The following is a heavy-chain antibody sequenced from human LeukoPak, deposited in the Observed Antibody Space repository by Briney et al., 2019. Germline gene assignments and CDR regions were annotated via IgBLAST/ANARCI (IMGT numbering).Heavy chain of an antibody. D-gene: IGHD3-10*01. V-gene: IGHV1-69*05. CDR2: IIPIFGTA. J-gene: IGHJ4*02. CDR3: ARSNVLLWFGEYFDY. Sequence: GASVKVSCKASGGTFSSYAISWVRQAPGQGLEWMGGIIPIFGTANYAQKFQGRATITTDESTSTAYMELSSLRSEDTAVYYCARSNVLLWFGEYFDYWGQGTLVTVSS. CDR1: GGTFSSYA.